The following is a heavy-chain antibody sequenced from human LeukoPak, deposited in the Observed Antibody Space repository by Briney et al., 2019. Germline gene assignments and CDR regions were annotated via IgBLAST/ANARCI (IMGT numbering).Heavy chain of an antibody. CDR1: GYTFIGYY. D-gene: IGHD1-1*01. CDR3: ASYAAGYNWLKV. J-gene: IGHJ4*02. V-gene: IGHV1-2*02. Sequence: ASVKVSCKASGYTFIGYYLHWVRQAPGQGLEWMGWINPHNGDTNYAQKFQGRVTVTRDTSISIVYMELIRLRSDDTAVYYCASYAAGYNWLKVWGQGTLVTVSS. CDR2: INPHNGDT.